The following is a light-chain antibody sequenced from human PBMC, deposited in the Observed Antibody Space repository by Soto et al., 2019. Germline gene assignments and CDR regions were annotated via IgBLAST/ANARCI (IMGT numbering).Light chain of an antibody. V-gene: IGKV1-33*01. J-gene: IGKJ2*01. CDR1: QDISNF. Sequence: EIQMTQSPSSLSASVGDRVTITCQASQDISNFLIWYQQKPGKGPKILIYNASNLETGVPSRLRGSGSGTDFSFTISSLQPEDMATYYCQQYDKLPYTFGQGTKLEIK. CDR3: QQYDKLPYT. CDR2: NAS.